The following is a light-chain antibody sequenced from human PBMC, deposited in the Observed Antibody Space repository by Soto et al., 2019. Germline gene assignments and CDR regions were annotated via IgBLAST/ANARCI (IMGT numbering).Light chain of an antibody. Sequence: EIVLTQSPGTLSLSPGETATLSCRASQSLTTRYLAWYQQKPGQAPRLLIYAASTRATGTPDRFSGSGSGTDFTLTISSLEPEDFAVYFCQQDASSVVYTFGRGTKLEIK. J-gene: IGKJ2*01. CDR2: AAS. V-gene: IGKV3-20*01. CDR3: QQDASSVVYT. CDR1: QSLTTRY.